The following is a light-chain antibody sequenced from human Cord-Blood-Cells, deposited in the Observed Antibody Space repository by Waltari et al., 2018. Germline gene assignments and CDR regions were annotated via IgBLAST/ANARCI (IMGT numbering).Light chain of an antibody. CDR3: CSYAGSYTWV. V-gene: IGLV2-11*01. CDR2: DVR. Sequence: QPALPQPRSVSGSPGPSVTTSCPGTSSDVGGYNYVSWYQQHPGKAPTLLIYDVRKRPSGVPDRFSGSKSGNTASLTICGLQAEDEAAYSCCSYAGSYTWVFGGGTRLTVL. CDR1: SSDVGGYNY. J-gene: IGLJ3*02.